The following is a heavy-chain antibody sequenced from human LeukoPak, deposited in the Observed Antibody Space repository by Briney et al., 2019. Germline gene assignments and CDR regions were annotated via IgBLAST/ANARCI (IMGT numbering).Heavy chain of an antibody. J-gene: IGHJ4*02. CDR2: IYSGGST. CDR1: GFTVSGNY. CDR3: VRGAVAVAVPFDY. Sequence: GGSLRLSCAASGFTVSGNYMSWVRQAPGKGLEWVSVIYSGGSTYYADSVKGRFTISRDNSKNTLYLQMNSLRAEDTAVYYCVRGAVAVAVPFDYWGQGTLVTVSS. D-gene: IGHD6-19*01. V-gene: IGHV3-53*01.